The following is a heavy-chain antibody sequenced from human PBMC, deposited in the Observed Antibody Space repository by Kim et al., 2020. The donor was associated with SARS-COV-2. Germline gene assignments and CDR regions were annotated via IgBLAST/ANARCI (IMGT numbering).Heavy chain of an antibody. CDR3: ARSAGDDDAFDI. D-gene: IGHD2-21*02. V-gene: IGHV1-45*02. J-gene: IGHJ3*02. Sequence: NYAQKFQDRIAITRNMSMSQAYMGLSSLRSEDTAMYYCARSAGDDDAFDIWGQGTMVTVSS.